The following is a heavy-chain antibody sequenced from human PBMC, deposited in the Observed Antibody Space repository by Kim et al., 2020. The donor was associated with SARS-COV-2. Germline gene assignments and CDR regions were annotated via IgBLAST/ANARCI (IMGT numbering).Heavy chain of an antibody. V-gene: IGHV4-59*08. D-gene: IGHD3-10*01. Sequence: SYNPSHQIRVTNSVDTSKTQFSRKLSSVTAADTAVYYCARRSGSYQFDYWGQGTLVTVSS. CDR3: ARRSGSYQFDY. J-gene: IGHJ4*02.